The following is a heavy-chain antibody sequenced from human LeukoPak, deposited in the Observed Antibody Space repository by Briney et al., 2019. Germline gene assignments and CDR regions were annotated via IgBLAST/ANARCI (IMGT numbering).Heavy chain of an antibody. CDR1: GFTYSDFW. V-gene: IGHV3-74*01. CDR2: INPEVAII. CDR3: AKDLSWNTADR. Sequence: GGPLTLSRVGSGFTYSDFWKLGFRPATGKARVWVSRINPEVAIIDYADSVKGRFSISRDNAKNLLSLQMNGLRADDTAVYYWAKDLSWNTADRWGQGILGTVSS. J-gene: IGHJ5*02. D-gene: IGHD5-18*01.